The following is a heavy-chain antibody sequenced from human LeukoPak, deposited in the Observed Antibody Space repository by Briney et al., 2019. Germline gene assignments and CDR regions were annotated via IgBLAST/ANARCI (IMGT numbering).Heavy chain of an antibody. D-gene: IGHD3-22*01. J-gene: IGHJ4*02. CDR2: ISSSGSII. Sequence: PGGSLRLSCAASGFTFSDYCITWIRQAPGKGLEWVSYISSSGSIIYYADSVKGRFIISRDNAKNSLYLQMNSLRAEDTAVYFCARVGYDSSGSFDYWGQGTLVTVSS. CDR3: ARVGYDSSGSFDY. V-gene: IGHV3-11*04. CDR1: GFTFSDYC.